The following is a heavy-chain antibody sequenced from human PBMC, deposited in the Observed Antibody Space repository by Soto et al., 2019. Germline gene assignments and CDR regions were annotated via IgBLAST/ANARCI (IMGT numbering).Heavy chain of an antibody. J-gene: IGHJ4*02. CDR1: GFTFSTYS. Sequence: GGSLRLSCATSGFTFSTYSMNWVRQAPGKGLEWVSYISPSSDAIFYADSVKGRFTISRDNGKNSLYLQLDSLRAEDTAVYYCARDDPGDYGYFDYWGQGTLVTVSS. V-gene: IGHV3-48*01. CDR2: ISPSSDAI. CDR3: ARDDPGDYGYFDY. D-gene: IGHD4-17*01.